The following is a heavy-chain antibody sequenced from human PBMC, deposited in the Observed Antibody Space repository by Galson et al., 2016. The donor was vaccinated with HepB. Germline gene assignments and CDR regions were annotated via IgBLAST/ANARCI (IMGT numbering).Heavy chain of an antibody. CDR3: ARDHGYYDYDWGGLRLDSFDI. D-gene: IGHD3-16*01. CDR1: DDSISSSSYF. CDR2: IYYSGST. Sequence: LSLTCTVSDDSISSSSYFWGWIRQPPGKGLEWIGSIYYSGSTYYNPSLESRVTISLDTSRKQFSLRLSSMTAADTAVYYCARDHGYYDYDWGGLRLDSFDIWGQGTMVTVSS. J-gene: IGHJ3*02. V-gene: IGHV4-39*07.